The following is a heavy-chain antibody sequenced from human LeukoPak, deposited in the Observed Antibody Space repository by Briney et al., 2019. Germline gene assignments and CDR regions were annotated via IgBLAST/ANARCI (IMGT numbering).Heavy chain of an antibody. CDR2: ISATVGST. J-gene: IGHJ4*02. D-gene: IGHD6-19*01. CDR1: GFTFSRYC. V-gene: IGHV3-23*01. CDR3: AKAMAGSTYYFDS. Sequence: RGCLRLSCAASGFTFSRYCMNWVRQAPGKGLEWVSGISATVGSTYYADSVKGRFTISRDTSKNTLYLQMSSLRGEDTALYYCAKAMAGSTYYFDSWGQGTLVTVFS.